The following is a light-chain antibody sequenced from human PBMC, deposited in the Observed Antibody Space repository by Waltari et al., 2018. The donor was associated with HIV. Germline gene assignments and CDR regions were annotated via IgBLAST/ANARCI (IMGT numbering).Light chain of an antibody. J-gene: IGLJ3*02. V-gene: IGLV2-8*01. Sequence: QSALTQPPSAAGSPGQSVPISCTGIGSDIGGYDFVSWFQQHPGKAPKLVIYEVYKRPSGVPDRFSGSKSGNTASLTVSGLQAEDEAYYHCSSYAGNYNLVFGGGTKLTVL. CDR2: EVY. CDR3: SSYAGNYNLV. CDR1: GSDIGGYDF.